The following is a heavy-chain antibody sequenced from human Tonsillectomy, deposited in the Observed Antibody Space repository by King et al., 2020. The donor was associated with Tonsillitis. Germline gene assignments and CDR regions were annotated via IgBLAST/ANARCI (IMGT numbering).Heavy chain of an antibody. CDR3: AREPRGYDNSGLHAFDF. V-gene: IGHV3-7*03. D-gene: IGHD3-22*01. Sequence: XQLVESGGGLVQPGGSLRLSCAAAGFTFSNYWMSWVRQAPGKXLEWXASIXEDGSEKYYVDSVXGRFTMXRDNAKNSLFLQMNSLRAEDTAVYYCAREPRGYDNSGLHAFDFWGQXXXVTVSS. CDR1: GFTFSNYW. CDR2: IXEDGSEK. J-gene: IGHJ3*01.